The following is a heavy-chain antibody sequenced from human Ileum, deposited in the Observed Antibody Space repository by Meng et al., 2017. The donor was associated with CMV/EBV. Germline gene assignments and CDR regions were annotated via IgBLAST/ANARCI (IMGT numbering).Heavy chain of an antibody. CDR2: INCDDDK. J-gene: IGHJ5*02. CDR3: AHRLGAFDP. V-gene: IGHV2-5*02. Sequence: QIPVKAVDPRLVKAKPRSTVTGTCNGFSHSTSEVGVGWMRQAPGKGLEWLALINCDDDKRNSPSLKRRRTITNDTSKNQVVLTMPNMDPVDTATYYCAHRLGAFDPWGQGTLVTVSS. CDR1: GFSHSTSEVG.